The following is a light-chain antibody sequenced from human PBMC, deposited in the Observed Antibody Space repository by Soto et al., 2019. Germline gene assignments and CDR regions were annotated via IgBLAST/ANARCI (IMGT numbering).Light chain of an antibody. CDR3: FSSTTTSTHV. J-gene: IGLJ1*01. CDR2: EVN. Sequence: QSALTQPASLSGSPGQSITISCTGTSSDIGAYDYVPWFQQHPGKAPKLMISEVNNRPSGVSNRFSGSKSGNTAYLTISGLQVEDEAEYFCFSSTTTSTHVFGTGTKVTVL. CDR1: SSDIGAYDY. V-gene: IGLV2-14*01.